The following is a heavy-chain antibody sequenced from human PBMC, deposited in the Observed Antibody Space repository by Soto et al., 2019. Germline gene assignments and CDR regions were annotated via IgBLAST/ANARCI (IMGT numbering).Heavy chain of an antibody. J-gene: IGHJ4*02. Sequence: ETLSLTCTVSGGSISSSSYYWGWIRQPPGKGLEWIGSIYYSGSTYYNPSLKSRVTISVDTSKNQFSLKLSSVTAADTAVYFCAKSRVFIGAIVTLLDSWGQGTQVTVSS. D-gene: IGHD3-16*02. CDR1: GGSISSSSYY. CDR2: IYYSGST. V-gene: IGHV4-39*01. CDR3: AKSRVFIGAIVTLLDS.